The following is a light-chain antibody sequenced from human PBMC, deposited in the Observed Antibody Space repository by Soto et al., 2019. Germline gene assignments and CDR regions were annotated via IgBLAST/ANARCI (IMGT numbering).Light chain of an antibody. CDR3: QQNNTYWT. V-gene: IGKV1-5*01. J-gene: IGKJ1*01. Sequence: DIQMTQFPSALSASVGDRVTITCRASQNVNNWLAWYQHKPGEAPQLLIYDASVLETGVPSRFSGSGSGTEFTLTISRLQSDDFATYYRQQNNTYWTFGQGTKVEVK. CDR1: QNVNNW. CDR2: DAS.